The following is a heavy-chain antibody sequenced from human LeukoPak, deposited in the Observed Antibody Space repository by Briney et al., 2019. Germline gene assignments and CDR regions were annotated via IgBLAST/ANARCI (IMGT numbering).Heavy chain of an antibody. Sequence: SETLSLTCTVSGGSISSYYWSWIRQPPGKGLEWIGYIYYSGSTNYNPSLKSRVTLSVDTSKNQFSLKLSSVTAADTAVYYCARDRDGYYYGSGSYLNRYFDYWGQGTLVTVSS. J-gene: IGHJ4*02. D-gene: IGHD3-10*01. CDR3: ARDRDGYYYGSGSYLNRYFDY. V-gene: IGHV4-59*01. CDR2: IYYSGST. CDR1: GGSISSYY.